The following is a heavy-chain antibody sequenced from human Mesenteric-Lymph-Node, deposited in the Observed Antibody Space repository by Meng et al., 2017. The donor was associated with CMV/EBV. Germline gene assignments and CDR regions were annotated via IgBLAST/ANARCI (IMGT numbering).Heavy chain of an antibody. J-gene: IGHJ6*02. CDR1: GFTFSSYT. Sequence: GESLKISCAASGFTFSSYTMSWVRQAPGKGLEWVSSISRSSYIFYADSVKGRFTISRDNAKNSLYLQMNSLRGEDTAVYYCARSLATLVPYYYGMDVWGQGTTVTVSS. V-gene: IGHV3-21*01. D-gene: IGHD6-13*01. CDR3: ARSLATLVPYYYGMDV. CDR2: ISRSSYI.